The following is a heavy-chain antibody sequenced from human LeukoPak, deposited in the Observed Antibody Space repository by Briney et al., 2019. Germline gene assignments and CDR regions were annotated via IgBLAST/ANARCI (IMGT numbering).Heavy chain of an antibody. CDR3: ARDAAGLRYSDWPGHLFDY. Sequence: PGGSLRLSCAASGFTFSSYDMSWVRQAPGKGLEWVADICYSGSNKYYADSVKGRFTISRDNAKNTLYLQMNSLRVEATAVYYCARDAAGLRYSDWPGHLFDYWGQETLVTVSS. D-gene: IGHD3-9*01. CDR2: ICYSGSNK. CDR1: GFTFSSYD. J-gene: IGHJ4*02. V-gene: IGHV3-33*08.